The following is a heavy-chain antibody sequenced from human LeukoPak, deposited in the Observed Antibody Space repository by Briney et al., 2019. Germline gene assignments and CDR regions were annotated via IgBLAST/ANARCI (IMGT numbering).Heavy chain of an antibody. CDR2: MKQDGSEK. V-gene: IGHV3-7*01. J-gene: IGHJ3*02. CDR1: GFTFSSYW. D-gene: IGHD1-26*01. Sequence: GGSLRLSCAASGFTFSSYWMSWVRQAPGKGLEWVANMKQDGSEKYYVDSVKGRFTISRDNAKNSLYLQMNSLRAEDTAVYYCARDWGGEWENAFDIWGQGPMVTVSS. CDR3: ARDWGGEWENAFDI.